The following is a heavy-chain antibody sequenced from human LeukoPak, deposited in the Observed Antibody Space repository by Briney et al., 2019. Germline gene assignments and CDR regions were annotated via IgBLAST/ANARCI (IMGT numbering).Heavy chain of an antibody. V-gene: IGHV3-15*01. CDR2: IKSKTDGGTT. Sequence: PGGSLRLSCAASGFTFSNAWMSWVRQAPGKGLEWVGRIKSKTDGGTTDYAAPVKGRFTISRDDSKNTLYLQMNSLKTEDTAVYYCTTRVMITFGGVIDPDYWGQGTLVTVSS. CDR1: GFTFSNAW. J-gene: IGHJ4*02. D-gene: IGHD3-16*02. CDR3: TTRVMITFGGVIDPDY.